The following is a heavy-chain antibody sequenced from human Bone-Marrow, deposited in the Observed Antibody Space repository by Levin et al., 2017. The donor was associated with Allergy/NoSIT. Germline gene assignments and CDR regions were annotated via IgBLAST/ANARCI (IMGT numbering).Heavy chain of an antibody. CDR1: GFDFNYYA. J-gene: IGHJ4*02. Sequence: PGGSLRLSCAASGFDFNYYALHWVRQTPGKGLEWLSSISSDGSNQKYAESVKGRFTVSRDNSKNTLYLQVDSLRTEDTAIYYCARDVDSYGYGALESWGQGNLVTVSS. CDR2: ISSDGSNQ. V-gene: IGHV3-30*04. CDR3: ARDVDSYGYGALES. D-gene: IGHD5-18*01.